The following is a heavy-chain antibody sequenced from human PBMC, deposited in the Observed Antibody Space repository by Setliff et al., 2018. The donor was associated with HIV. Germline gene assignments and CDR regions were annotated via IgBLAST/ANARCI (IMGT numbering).Heavy chain of an antibody. J-gene: IGHJ6*03. CDR3: ARAAYYDSRDCSDYYYMDV. CDR1: GGALSTYA. V-gene: IGHV1-69*13. Sequence: SVKVSCKASGGALSTYAINWVRQAPGQGLEWVGGIMTVFGTANYAQKLEGRVTITADESTSTAYMELSGLSSEDTAVYYWARAAYYDSRDCSDYYYMDVWGTG. D-gene: IGHD3-22*01. CDR2: IMTVFGTA.